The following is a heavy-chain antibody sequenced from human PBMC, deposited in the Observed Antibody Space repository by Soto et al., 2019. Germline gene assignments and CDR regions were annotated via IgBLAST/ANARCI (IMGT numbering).Heavy chain of an antibody. J-gene: IGHJ4*02. V-gene: IGHV4-39*01. CDR2: IYYSGTT. CDR3: ARLRYATGMNYYGSGTFDY. D-gene: IGHD3-10*01. Sequence: QLQLQESGPELVKPSETLSLTCTVSGGSISSSSYYWGWIRQPPGKGLEWIGCIYYSGTTYYNPSLKSRVPISVDTSKNQFSLKLNSVTAADTAVYYCARLRYATGMNYYGSGTFDYWGQGTLVTVSS. CDR1: GGSISSSSYY.